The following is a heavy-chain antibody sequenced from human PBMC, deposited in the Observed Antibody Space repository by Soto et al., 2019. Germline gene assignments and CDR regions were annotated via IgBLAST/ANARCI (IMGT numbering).Heavy chain of an antibody. V-gene: IGHV2-26*01. D-gene: IGHD2-21*01. CDR3: ARIVSAYSYGRRSSSFDY. CDR2: IFSNDAN. CDR1: GFSLSNDRMG. Sequence: QVTLEESGPVLVKPTETLTLTCTASGFSLSNDRMGVSWIRQPPGKALEWHAHIFSNDANSYSTSLNSRLTIHKDTTTSQVVPTMTTTGPVDTATYSSARIVSAYSYGRRSSSFDYWGQGTLVTVSS. J-gene: IGHJ4*02.